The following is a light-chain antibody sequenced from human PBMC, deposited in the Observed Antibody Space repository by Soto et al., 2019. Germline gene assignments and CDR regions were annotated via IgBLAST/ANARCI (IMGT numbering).Light chain of an antibody. J-gene: IGKJ5*01. Sequence: DIVLTQSPCALSLSPGESATLSCRASQPIXNIYFAGYEQKPGQAPSLLXDAASSRPNDSPARLSGSGSGTDFTRPISSLEPEDCDPYYLQQRSKGPITFGQGTRLEIK. V-gene: IGKV3D-20*02. CDR1: QPIXNIY. CDR3: QQRSKGPIT. CDR2: AAS.